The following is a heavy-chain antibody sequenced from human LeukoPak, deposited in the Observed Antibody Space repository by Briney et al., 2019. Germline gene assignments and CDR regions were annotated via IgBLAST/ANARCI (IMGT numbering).Heavy chain of an antibody. CDR2: IKQDGSEK. CDR1: AFTFSSYW. V-gene: IGHV3-7*01. CDR3: ARDQPGYCSSTSCYGVYYYYYGMDV. J-gene: IGHJ6*02. D-gene: IGHD2-2*01. Sequence: GGSLRLSCAASAFTFSSYWMSWVRQAPGKGLEWVANIKQDGSEKYYVDSVKGRFTISRDNAKNSLYLQMNSLRAEDTAVYYCARDQPGYCSSTSCYGVYYYYYGMDVWGQGTTVTVSS.